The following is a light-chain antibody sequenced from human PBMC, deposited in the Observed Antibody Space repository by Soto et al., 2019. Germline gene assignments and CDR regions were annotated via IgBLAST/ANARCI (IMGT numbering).Light chain of an antibody. CDR3: SSYAGSNIVI. Sequence: QSALTQPPSASGSPGQSVTISCTGTSSDVGGYNYLSWYQQHPGKAPKLMIYEVTKRPSGVPDRFSGSKSGNTASLTVSGLQAEDEADYYCSSYAGSNIVIFGGGTKVTVL. CDR2: EVT. CDR1: SSDVGGYNY. V-gene: IGLV2-8*01. J-gene: IGLJ2*01.